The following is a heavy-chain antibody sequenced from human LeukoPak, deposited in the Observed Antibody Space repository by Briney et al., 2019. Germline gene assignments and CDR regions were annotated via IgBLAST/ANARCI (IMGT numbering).Heavy chain of an antibody. D-gene: IGHD3-22*01. V-gene: IGHV1-69*05. J-gene: IGHJ4*02. Sequence: SVKVSCKASGGTFSSYAISWVRQAPGQGLEWMGGILPIFGTANYAQKFQGRVTITTDESTSTAYMELSSLRSEDTAVYYCAREYAYYYDSSGYYYELYFDYWGQGTLVTVSS. CDR2: ILPIFGTA. CDR1: GGTFSSYA. CDR3: AREYAYYYDSSGYYYELYFDY.